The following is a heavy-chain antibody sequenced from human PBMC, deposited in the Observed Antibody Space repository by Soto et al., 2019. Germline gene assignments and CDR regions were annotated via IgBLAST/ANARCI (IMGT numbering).Heavy chain of an antibody. CDR1: GFTFNSYD. CDR2: VSGGGANT. J-gene: IGHJ6*02. Sequence: GGSLRLSCAASGFTFNSYDMSWVRQAPGKGLEWVTGVSGGGANTYYAESVKGRFTVSRDNSKNTVYLQMNSLRAEDTAAYYCAREWLRYCMDVWGQGTTVTVSS. CDR3: AREWLRYCMDV. V-gene: IGHV3-23*01. D-gene: IGHD5-12*01.